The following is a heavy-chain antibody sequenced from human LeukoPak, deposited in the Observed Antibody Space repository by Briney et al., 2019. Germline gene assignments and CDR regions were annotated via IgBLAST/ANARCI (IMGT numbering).Heavy chain of an antibody. V-gene: IGHV1-46*01. CDR3: ARSSGYYSSLFYMHV. D-gene: IGHD3-22*01. CDR2: INPSGDPT. J-gene: IGHJ6*03. Sequence: ASVKVSCKASGSTFTDYYMHWVRQAPGQGLEWVGIINPSGDPTTYAQKFQGRVTMTSDMSTSTVYMELSSLRSEDTAVYYCARSSGYYSSLFYMHVWGKGTTVTVSS. CDR1: GSTFTDYY.